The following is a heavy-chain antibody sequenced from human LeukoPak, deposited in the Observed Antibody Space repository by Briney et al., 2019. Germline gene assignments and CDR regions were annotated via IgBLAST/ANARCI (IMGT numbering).Heavy chain of an antibody. J-gene: IGHJ6*03. CDR2: IYYSGST. V-gene: IGHV4-30-4*08. D-gene: IGHD3-22*01. CDR1: GGSIRSGDYY. CDR3: ASLSSGYYYYYMDV. Sequence: SETLCLTCTVSGGSIRSGDYYWSWIRQPPGKGLEWIGYIYYSGSTYYNPSLKSRVTISVDTSKNQFSLKLSSVTAADTAVYYCASLSSGYYYYYMDVWGKGTTVTVSS.